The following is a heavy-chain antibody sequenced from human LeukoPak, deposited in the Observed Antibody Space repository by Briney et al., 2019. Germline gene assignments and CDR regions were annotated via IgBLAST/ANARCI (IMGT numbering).Heavy chain of an antibody. CDR2: IWYDGSNK. D-gene: IGHD5-24*01. Sequence: PGESLRLSCAASGFTFSSYGMHWVRQAPGKGLEWVAVIWYDGSNKYYADSVKGRFTISRDNSKNTLYLQMNSLRAEDTAVYYCARDGWVITVREMGDFDYWGQGTLVTVSS. CDR3: ARDGWVITVREMGDFDY. CDR1: GFTFSSYG. V-gene: IGHV3-33*01. J-gene: IGHJ4*02.